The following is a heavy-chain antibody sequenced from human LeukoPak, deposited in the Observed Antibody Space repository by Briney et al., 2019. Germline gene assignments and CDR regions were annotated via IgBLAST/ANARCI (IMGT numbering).Heavy chain of an antibody. CDR1: GYTFTSYG. CDR2: ITTYNGNT. D-gene: IGHD4-17*01. J-gene: IGHJ4*02. V-gene: IGHV1-18*01. CDR3: ARGYDYGDYVGDFDY. Sequence: ASVKVSCKASGYTFTSYGISWVRQAPGHGLEWMGWITTYNGNTNYAQKLQGRVTMTTDTSTSTAYMDLRGLRSDDTAVYYCARGYDYGDYVGDFDYWGQGTLVTVSS.